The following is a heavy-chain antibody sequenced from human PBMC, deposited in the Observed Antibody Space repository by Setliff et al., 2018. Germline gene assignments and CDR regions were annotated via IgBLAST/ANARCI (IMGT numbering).Heavy chain of an antibody. J-gene: IGHJ4*02. CDR2: ILFSGDT. CDR1: GYSISSGFS. CDR3: ARTLSGYLSYFDS. Sequence: PSETLSLTCAVSGYSISSGFSWVWIRQSPGKGLEWIGRILFSGDTYYNPSLNSRVTISADTSKNQFSLNLSSVTAADTAMYFCARTLSGYLSYFDSWGQGTLVTVS. V-gene: IGHV4-38-2*01. D-gene: IGHD5-12*01.